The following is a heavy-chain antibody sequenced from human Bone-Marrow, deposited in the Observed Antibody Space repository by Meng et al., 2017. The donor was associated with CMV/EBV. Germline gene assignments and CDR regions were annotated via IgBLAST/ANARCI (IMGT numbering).Heavy chain of an antibody. CDR1: GFTFSSYW. J-gene: IGHJ6*01. D-gene: IGHD3-22*01. CDR3: AKDWGNYYDSVYYYYGMDV. V-gene: IGHV3-33*06. Sequence: GESLKISCAASGFTFSSYWMSWVRQAPGKGLEWVAVIWYDGSNKYYADSVKGRFTISRDNSKNTLYLQMNSLRAEDTAVYYCAKDWGNYYDSVYYYYGMDVWGQGTTVTVYS. CDR2: IWYDGSNK.